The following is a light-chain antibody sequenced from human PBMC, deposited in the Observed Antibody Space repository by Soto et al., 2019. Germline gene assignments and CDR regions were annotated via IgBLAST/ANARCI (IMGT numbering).Light chain of an antibody. CDR2: DAS. V-gene: IGKV1-5*01. CDR1: QNISVW. J-gene: IGKJ2*01. Sequence: DIQMTQSPSTLSASVGDGVTITCRASQNISVWLAWYQQRPGKAPKFLIYDASSLETGVPSRFSGSGSGTEFTLTXRSLXXXDXXXXXXXXYDXSSPTFGQGTKLEIK. CDR3: XXYDXSSPT.